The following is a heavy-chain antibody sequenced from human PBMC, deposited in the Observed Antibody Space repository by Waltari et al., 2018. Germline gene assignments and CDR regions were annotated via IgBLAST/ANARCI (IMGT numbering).Heavy chain of an antibody. CDR2: IRYDGSNK. Sequence: QLVESGGGVVQPGGSLRLSCAASGFPFSSFGLHWVRQAPGKGLEWVTFIRYDGSNKYYADSVKGRFIISRDNSKNTVYLQMNSLRPEDAAVYYCAKGSGSYEGFDPWGQGTLVTVSS. D-gene: IGHD1-26*01. V-gene: IGHV3-30*02. J-gene: IGHJ5*02. CDR1: GFPFSSFG. CDR3: AKGSGSYEGFDP.